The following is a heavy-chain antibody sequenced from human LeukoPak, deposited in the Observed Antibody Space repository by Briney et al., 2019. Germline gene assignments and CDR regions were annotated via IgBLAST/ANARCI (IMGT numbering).Heavy chain of an antibody. CDR2: ISGDGGST. J-gene: IGHJ4*02. D-gene: IGHD6-13*01. CDR3: AKDPIGSSYYGGDS. CDR1: GFSVSRKY. V-gene: IGHV3-23*01. Sequence: PGGSLRLSCAASGFSVSRKYMSWVRQTPGKGLERVSTISGDGGSTYYADSVKGRFTISRDNSKNTLYLQMNSLRAEDTAVYYCAKDPIGSSYYGGDSWGQGTLVTVFS.